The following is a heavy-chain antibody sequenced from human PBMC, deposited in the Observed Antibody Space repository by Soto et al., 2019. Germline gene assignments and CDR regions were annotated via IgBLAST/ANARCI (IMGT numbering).Heavy chain of an antibody. CDR1: GFTFSDYY. V-gene: IGHV3-23*01. CDR2: ISGSGGST. J-gene: IGHJ4*02. Sequence: GGSLRLSCAASGFTFSDYYMSWVRQAPGKGLEWVSAISGSGGSTYYADSVKGRFTISRDNSKNTLYLQMNSLRAEDTAVYYCAAGGYYYDSRSGSDYWGQGTLVTVSS. D-gene: IGHD3-22*01. CDR3: AAGGYYYDSRSGSDY.